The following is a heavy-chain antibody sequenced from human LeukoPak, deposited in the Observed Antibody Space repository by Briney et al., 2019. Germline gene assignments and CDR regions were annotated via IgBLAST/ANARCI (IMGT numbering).Heavy chain of an antibody. D-gene: IGHD4-17*01. Sequence: PGGSLRLSCAASGFTFSSYAMTWLRQAPGRGLEWVASIGAGGTNTYYADSVAGRFTISRDNSKDTLYLQMNSLRAEDTAVYYCAKRPSDYGDYVSYFDYWGQGTLVTVSS. CDR1: GFTFSSYA. CDR3: AKRPSDYGDYVSYFDY. CDR2: IGAGGTNT. J-gene: IGHJ4*02. V-gene: IGHV3-23*01.